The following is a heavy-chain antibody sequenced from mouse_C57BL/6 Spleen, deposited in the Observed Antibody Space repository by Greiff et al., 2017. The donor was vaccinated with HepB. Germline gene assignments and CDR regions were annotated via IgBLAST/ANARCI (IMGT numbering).Heavy chain of an antibody. CDR1: GYTFTSYW. V-gene: IGHV1-64*01. CDR2: IHPNSGST. J-gene: IGHJ1*03. CDR3: APCGPSWWYFDG. Sequence: VQLQQPGAELVKPGASVKLSCKASGYTFTSYWMHWVKQRPGQGLEWIGMIHPNSGSTNYNEKFKSKATLTVDKSSSTAYMQLSSLTSEDSAVYYCAPCGPSWWYFDGWGTGTTVTVSS. D-gene: IGHD1-1*01.